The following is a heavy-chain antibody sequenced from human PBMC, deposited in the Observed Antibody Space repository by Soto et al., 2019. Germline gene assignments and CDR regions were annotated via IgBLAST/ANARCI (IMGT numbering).Heavy chain of an antibody. CDR3: ARDHQELILYNWFDP. Sequence: GASVKVSCKASGYTFAGYYMHWVRQAPGQGLEWMGWINTNSGDTQYAQKFQGRVTMTSDTSISTAYMEPRSLRVDETAVYYCARDHQELILYNWFDPWGQGTRVTVSS. V-gene: IGHV1-2*02. D-gene: IGHD1-7*01. J-gene: IGHJ5*02. CDR1: GYTFAGYY. CDR2: INTNSGDT.